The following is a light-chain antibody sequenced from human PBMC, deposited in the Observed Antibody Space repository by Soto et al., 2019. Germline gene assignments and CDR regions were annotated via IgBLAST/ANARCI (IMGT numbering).Light chain of an antibody. CDR2: GAS. J-gene: IGKJ1*01. CDR3: QQYVSSPRT. V-gene: IGKV3-20*01. Sequence: EIVLTQSPGTLSLSPGERVTLSCRASQSVSSSYLAWYQQKLGQAPRLLIYGASSRATGIPDRFSGSGSGTDLTLTISRLEPEDFAVYYCQQYVSSPRTFGQGTKVEIK. CDR1: QSVSSSY.